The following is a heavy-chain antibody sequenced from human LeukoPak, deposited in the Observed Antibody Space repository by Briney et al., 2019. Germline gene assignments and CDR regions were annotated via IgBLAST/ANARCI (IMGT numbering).Heavy chain of an antibody. V-gene: IGHV4-59*05. CDR3: ARPKWELRTSGFDC. D-gene: IGHD1-26*01. J-gene: IGHJ4*02. CDR1: GGSVSSYY. Sequence: SETLSLTCTVSGGSVSSYYWSWIRQPPGKGLEWIGSIYYSGSSYYNPSLKSRVTISVDTSKNQFSLKLSSVTAADTAVYYCARPKWELRTSGFDCWGQGTLVTVSS. CDR2: IYYSGSS.